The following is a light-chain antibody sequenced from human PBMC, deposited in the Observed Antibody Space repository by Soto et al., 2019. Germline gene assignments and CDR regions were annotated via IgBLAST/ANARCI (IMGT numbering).Light chain of an antibody. Sequence: IVMTQSPATLSVSRGERATLSWRASQSVSSNLAWYQQKPGQAPRLLIYGASTRATGIPARFSGSGSGTEFTLTISSLQPEDFAVYYCQQYNNWPRTFGQGTKVDIK. J-gene: IGKJ1*01. CDR1: QSVSSN. V-gene: IGKV3-15*01. CDR3: QQYNNWPRT. CDR2: GAS.